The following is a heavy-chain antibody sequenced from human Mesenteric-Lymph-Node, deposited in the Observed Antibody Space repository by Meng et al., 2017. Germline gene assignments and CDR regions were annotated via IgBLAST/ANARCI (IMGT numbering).Heavy chain of an antibody. CDR1: GFDFSDYY. D-gene: IGHD4-17*01. V-gene: IGHV3-11*04. Sequence: QVQLVESGGGLVKPGGSLRLSCAASGFDFSDYYMSWIRQAPGKGLEWVSDIGSYSTLIHYEDSVKGRFTISRDNAKNSLYLQMNSLTAEDTAVYYCAREGSVTTDYWGQGTLVTVSS. J-gene: IGHJ4*02. CDR2: IGSYSTLI. CDR3: AREGSVTTDY.